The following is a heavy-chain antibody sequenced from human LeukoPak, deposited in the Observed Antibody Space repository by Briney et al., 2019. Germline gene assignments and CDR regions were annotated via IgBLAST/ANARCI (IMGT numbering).Heavy chain of an antibody. CDR1: GGSFSGYY. CDR3: ASLGYCSGGSCYPADP. J-gene: IGHJ5*02. D-gene: IGHD2-15*01. Sequence: SETLSLTCAVYGGSFSGYYWSWIRQPPGKGLEWIGEINHSGSTNYNPPLKSRVTISVDTSKNQFSLKLSSVTAADTAVYYCASLGYCSGGSCYPADPWGQGTLVTVSS. CDR2: INHSGST. V-gene: IGHV4-34*01.